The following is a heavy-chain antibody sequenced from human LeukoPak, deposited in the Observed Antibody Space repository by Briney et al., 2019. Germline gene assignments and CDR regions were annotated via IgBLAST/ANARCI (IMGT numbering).Heavy chain of an antibody. CDR1: GFTFSSYS. V-gene: IGHV3-21*01. Sequence: GGSLRLSCAASGFTFSSYSMNWVRQAPGKGLEWVSSISSSSSYIYYADSVKGRFTISRDNAKNSLYLQMNSLRAEDTAVYYCARGPPTAASSRGYMDVWGKGTTVTVSS. CDR2: ISSSSSYI. J-gene: IGHJ6*03. CDR3: ARGPPTAASSRGYMDV. D-gene: IGHD6-13*01.